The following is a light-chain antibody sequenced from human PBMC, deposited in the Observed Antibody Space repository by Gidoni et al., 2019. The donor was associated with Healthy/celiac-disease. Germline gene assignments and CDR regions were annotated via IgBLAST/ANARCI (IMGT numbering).Light chain of an antibody. J-gene: IGKJ4*01. CDR2: GAF. CDR1: QSVIST. V-gene: IGKV3-15*01. Sequence: IVMPQSPATLSVSPGDRATLSCSASQSVISTLSWYQQKPGQAPRLLIYGAFTGAPGIPARFSGSWSGTEFTLTISSMQSEDFAVDYCQQYNNWLLLTFGGGTKVEIK. CDR3: QQYNNWLLLT.